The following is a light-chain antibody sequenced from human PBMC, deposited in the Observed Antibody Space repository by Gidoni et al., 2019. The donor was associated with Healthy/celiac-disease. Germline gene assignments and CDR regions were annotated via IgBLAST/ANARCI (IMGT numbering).Light chain of an antibody. V-gene: IGKV3-15*01. Sequence: EIVMTQSPATLSVSPGERATPSCRASQSVSSNLAWYQQKPGQAPRLLIYGASTRATGIPARFSGSGSGTEFTLTISSLQSEDFAVYYCQQYNNWPSWTFGQXTKVEIK. J-gene: IGKJ1*01. CDR3: QQYNNWPSWT. CDR2: GAS. CDR1: QSVSSN.